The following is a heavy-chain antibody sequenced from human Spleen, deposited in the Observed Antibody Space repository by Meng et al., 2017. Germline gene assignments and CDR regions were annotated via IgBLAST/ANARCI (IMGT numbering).Heavy chain of an antibody. J-gene: IGHJ4*02. Sequence: QVQLQESGSALVKPAETLSLTFTVSGGSISSYYWSWIRQPPGKGLEWIGYIYYSGSTNYNPSLKSRVTISVDTSKNQFSLNLSSVTAADTAVYYCARGGWSLDYWGQGTLVTVSS. D-gene: IGHD2-15*01. CDR2: IYYSGST. CDR3: ARGGWSLDY. CDR1: GGSISSYY. V-gene: IGHV4-59*08.